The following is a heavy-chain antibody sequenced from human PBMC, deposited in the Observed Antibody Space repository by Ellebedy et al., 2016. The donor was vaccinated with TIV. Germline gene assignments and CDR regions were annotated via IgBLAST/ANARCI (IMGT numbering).Heavy chain of an antibody. Sequence: MPGGSLRLSCAVYGGSFSGYYWGWIRQPPGKGLEWIGSIYYSGSTYYNPSLKSRVTISVDTSKNQFSLKLSSVTAADTAVYYCARRRQGYGEIDYWGQGTLVTVSS. CDR3: ARRRQGYGEIDY. CDR1: GGSFSGYY. D-gene: IGHD4-17*01. CDR2: IYYSGST. V-gene: IGHV4-39*01. J-gene: IGHJ4*02.